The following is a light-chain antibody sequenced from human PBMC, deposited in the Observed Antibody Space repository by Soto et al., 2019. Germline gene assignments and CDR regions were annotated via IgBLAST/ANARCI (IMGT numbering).Light chain of an antibody. CDR2: AAS. V-gene: IGKV1-39*01. J-gene: IGKJ5*01. Sequence: DIQMTQSPSSLSASVGDRVTITCRASRSINIYLNWYQQKPGKAPQLLIYAASNLQSGVPSRFSGDGVGTHFTLTISSLQPEDFATYHCQQSHSSPYTFGQGTRLDIK. CDR1: RSINIY. CDR3: QQSHSSPYT.